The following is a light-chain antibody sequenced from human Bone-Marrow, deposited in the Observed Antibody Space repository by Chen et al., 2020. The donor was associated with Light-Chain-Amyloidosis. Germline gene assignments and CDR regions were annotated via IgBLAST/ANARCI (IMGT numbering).Light chain of an antibody. CDR2: SND. CDR3: AAWDDNMNGWV. CDR1: YSNIGSNT. V-gene: IGLV1-44*01. Sequence: QSVLTQPPSASGTPGQKVTISCSGSYSNIGSNTLSWYQHLPGTAPKLLMYSNDQRPSGVPDRFAGSKSGTSASLATSGLQSEDEADYYCAAWDDNMNGWVFGGGTKLTVL. J-gene: IGLJ3*02.